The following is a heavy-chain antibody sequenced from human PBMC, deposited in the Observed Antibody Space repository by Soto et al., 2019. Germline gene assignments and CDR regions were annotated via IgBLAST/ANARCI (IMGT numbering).Heavy chain of an antibody. D-gene: IGHD5-12*01. CDR2: INDDGSDT. CDR1: GFTFSMYW. CDR3: ARDKSGPADY. J-gene: IGHJ4*02. Sequence: PGGSLRLSCAASGFTFSMYWMHWVRQVPGKGLVWVSRINDDGSDTRYADSVKGRFIISRDNAKNTVYLQMNSLRAEDTAVYYCARDKSGPADYWGQGTLVTVSS. V-gene: IGHV3-74*01.